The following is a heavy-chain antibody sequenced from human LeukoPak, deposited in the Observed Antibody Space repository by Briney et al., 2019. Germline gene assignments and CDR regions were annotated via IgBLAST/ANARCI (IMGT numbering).Heavy chain of an antibody. CDR3: ARDPAPGISWYFDY. V-gene: IGHV3-30*19. D-gene: IGHD6-13*01. CDR2: ISHDGSNK. J-gene: IGHJ4*02. Sequence: GGSLRLSCSASGFTFSAFGMHWVRQAPGKGLEWVAVISHDGSNKYYADSVKGRFTISRDNSKNTLYLQMNSLRAEDTAVYYCARDPAPGISWYFDYWGQGTLVTVSS. CDR1: GFTFSAFG.